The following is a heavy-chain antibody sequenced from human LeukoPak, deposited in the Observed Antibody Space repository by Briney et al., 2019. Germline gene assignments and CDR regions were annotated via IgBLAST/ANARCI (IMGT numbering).Heavy chain of an antibody. V-gene: IGHV1-2*02. CDR2: VNPNNGGT. CDR1: GYTFTGYY. D-gene: IGHD2-2*01. CDR3: AKPLCSSTSCHFEY. J-gene: IGHJ4*02. Sequence: GASVKVSCKASGYTFTGYYIHWVRQAPGQGHEWMGWVNPNNGGTNYAQKFQDRVTMTRDTSITTAYMELNSLRSDDTAVYFCAKPLCSSTSCHFEYWGQGTLVTVSS.